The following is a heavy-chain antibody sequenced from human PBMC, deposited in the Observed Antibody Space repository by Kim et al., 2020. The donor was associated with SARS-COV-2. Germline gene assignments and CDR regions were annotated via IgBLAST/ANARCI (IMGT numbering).Heavy chain of an antibody. Sequence: GGSLRLSCAASGFTFSSYEMNWVRQAPGKGLEWVSYISSSGSTIYYADSVKGRFTISRDNAKNSLYLQMNSLRAEDTAVYYCARYTVVAFDIWGQGTMVTVSS. V-gene: IGHV3-48*03. D-gene: IGHD4-17*01. CDR1: GFTFSSYE. CDR3: ARYTVVAFDI. CDR2: ISSSGSTI. J-gene: IGHJ3*02.